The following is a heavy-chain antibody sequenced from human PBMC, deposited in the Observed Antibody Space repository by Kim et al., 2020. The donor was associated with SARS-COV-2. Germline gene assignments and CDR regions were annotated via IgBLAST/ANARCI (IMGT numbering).Heavy chain of an antibody. CDR1: GGTFSSYA. D-gene: IGHD3-9*01. V-gene: IGHV1-69*13. J-gene: IGHJ4*02. Sequence: SVKVSCKASGGTFSSYAISWVRQAPGQGLEWMGGIIPIFGTANYAQKFQGRVTITADESTSTAYMELSSLRSEDTAVYYCARVPYYDILTGYYRGWYYFDYWGQGTLVTVSS. CDR3: ARVPYYDILTGYYRGWYYFDY. CDR2: IIPIFGTA.